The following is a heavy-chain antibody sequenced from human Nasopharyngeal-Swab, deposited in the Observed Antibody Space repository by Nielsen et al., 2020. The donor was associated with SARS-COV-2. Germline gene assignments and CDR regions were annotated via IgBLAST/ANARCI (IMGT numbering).Heavy chain of an antibody. CDR1: GVTFSNYW. Sequence: GGSLRLSCEVSGVTFSNYWMHWVRQAPGKGLVWVSRVNEDGSSTDYAGSVKGRFTISRDNAKNTLYLQMNSLRVEDTAVYYCVKHQGSASDQWGQGTLVTVSS. CDR2: VNEDGSST. V-gene: IGHV3-74*01. J-gene: IGHJ4*02. CDR3: VKHQGSASDQ.